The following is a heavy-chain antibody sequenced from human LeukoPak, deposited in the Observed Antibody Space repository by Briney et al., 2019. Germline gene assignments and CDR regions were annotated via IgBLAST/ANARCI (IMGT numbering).Heavy chain of an antibody. J-gene: IGHJ6*02. CDR2: IYNSGST. D-gene: IGHD6-19*01. V-gene: IGHV4-61*08. Sequence: SETLSLTCAVSGGSISSGGYSGSWFRQPPGRGREGIGYIYNSGSTNYTPSLKSRVTISVDTSKNQFSLKLSSVTAADTAVYYCARLQWLVPRGMDVWGQGTTVTVSS. CDR3: ARLQWLVPRGMDV. CDR1: GGSISSGGYS.